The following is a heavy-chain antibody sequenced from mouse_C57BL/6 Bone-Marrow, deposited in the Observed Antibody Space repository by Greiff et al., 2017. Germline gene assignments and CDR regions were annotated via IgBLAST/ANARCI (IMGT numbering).Heavy chain of an antibody. V-gene: IGHV5-6*02. CDR1: GFTFSSYG. J-gene: IGHJ3*01. Sequence: DVKLVESGGDLVKPGGSLKLSCAASGFTFSSYGMSWVRQTPDKRLEWVATISSGGSYTYYPDSVKGRFTISRDNAKNTLYLQMRSLKSEDTAMYYCARRYYDGYYVWFAYWGQGTLVTVSA. CDR2: ISSGGSYT. D-gene: IGHD2-3*01. CDR3: ARRYYDGYYVWFAY.